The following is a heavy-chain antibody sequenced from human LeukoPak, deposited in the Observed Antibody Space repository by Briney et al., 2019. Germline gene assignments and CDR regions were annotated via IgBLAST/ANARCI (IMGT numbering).Heavy chain of an antibody. J-gene: IGHJ4*02. Sequence: GGSLRLSCAASEFTFSIYAMSWDRQAPGKGLEWVSSITSRGEGTWYAGSVKGRFTISRDNSKNTLYMQMNSLRAEDSAVYYSTKDRPNYYSSDDHYYRRNGDYWGQGTLVIVSS. CDR1: EFTFSIYA. V-gene: IGHV3-23*01. CDR3: TKDRPNYYSSDDHYYRRNGDY. CDR2: ITSRGEGT. D-gene: IGHD3-22*01.